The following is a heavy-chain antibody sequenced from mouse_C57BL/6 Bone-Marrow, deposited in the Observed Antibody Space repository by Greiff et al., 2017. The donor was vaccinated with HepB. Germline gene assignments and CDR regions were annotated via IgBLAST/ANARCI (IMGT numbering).Heavy chain of an antibody. V-gene: IGHV14-4*01. D-gene: IGHD2-4*01. J-gene: IGHJ3*01. CDR3: TRDYDEAWFAY. Sequence: EVKLMESGAELVRPGASVKLSCTASGFNIKDDYMHWVKQRPEQGLEWIGWIDPENGDTEYASKFQGKATITADTSSNTAYLQLSSLTSEDTAVYYCTRDYDEAWFAYWGQGTLVTVSA. CDR1: GFNIKDDY. CDR2: IDPENGDT.